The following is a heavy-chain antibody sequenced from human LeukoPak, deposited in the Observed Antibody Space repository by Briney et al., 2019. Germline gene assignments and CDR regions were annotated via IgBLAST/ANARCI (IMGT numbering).Heavy chain of an antibody. V-gene: IGHV4-4*07. CDR3: LGYCSSTSCYVLAEDV. CDR2: IYTSGST. J-gene: IGHJ6*02. D-gene: IGHD2-2*01. Sequence: SETLSLTCTVSGGSISSYYWSWIRQPAGKGLEWIGRIYTSGSTNYNPSLKSRVTMSVDTSKNQFSLKLSSVTAADTAAYYCLGYCSSTSCYVLAEDVWGQGTTVTVSS. CDR1: GGSISSYY.